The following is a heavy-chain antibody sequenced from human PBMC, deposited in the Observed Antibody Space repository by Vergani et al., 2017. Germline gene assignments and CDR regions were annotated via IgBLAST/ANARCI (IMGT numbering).Heavy chain of an antibody. CDR2: MNPNSGNT. D-gene: IGHD6-6*01. CDR3: AGGWQQLVRTSGYYGMDV. V-gene: IGHV1-8*01. CDR1: GYTFTSYD. J-gene: IGHJ6*02. Sequence: QVQLVQSGAEVKKPGASVKVSCKASGYTFTSYDINWVRQATGQGLEWMGWMNPNSGNTGYAQKFQGRVTMTRNTSISTAYMKLSSLRSEDTAVYYCAGGWQQLVRTSGYYGMDVWGQGTTVTVSS.